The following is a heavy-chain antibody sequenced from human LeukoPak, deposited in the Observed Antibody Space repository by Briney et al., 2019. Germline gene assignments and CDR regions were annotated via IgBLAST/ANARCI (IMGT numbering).Heavy chain of an antibody. Sequence: ASQTLFLTCTVSGGSISSGGYYWNWIRQHPGKGLEWIGFIYYSGSTYHNPSLKSRVSISVDTSKNQFSLKLSSVTAADTAVYYCARARDIVVSSNIYSFDYWGQGTLVTVSS. V-gene: IGHV4-31*03. CDR1: GGSISSGGYY. J-gene: IGHJ4*02. CDR3: ARARDIVVSSNIYSFDY. D-gene: IGHD2-2*01. CDR2: IYYSGST.